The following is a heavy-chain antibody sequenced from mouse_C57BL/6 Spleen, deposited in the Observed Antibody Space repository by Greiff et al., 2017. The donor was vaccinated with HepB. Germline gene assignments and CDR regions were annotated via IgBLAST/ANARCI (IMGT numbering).Heavy chain of an antibody. CDR3: ARPATPVVEWYFDV. J-gene: IGHJ1*03. CDR2: ISSGSSTI. V-gene: IGHV5-17*01. Sequence: EVKLQESGGGLVKPGGSLKLSCAASGFTFSDYGMHWVRQAPEKGLEWVAYISSGSSTIYYADTVKGRFTISRDNAKNTLFLQMTSLRSEDTAMYYCARPATPVVEWYFDVWGTGTTVTVSS. CDR1: GFTFSDYG. D-gene: IGHD1-1*01.